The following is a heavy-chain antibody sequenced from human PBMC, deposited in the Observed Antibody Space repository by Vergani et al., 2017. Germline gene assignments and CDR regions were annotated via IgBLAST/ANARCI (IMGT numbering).Heavy chain of an antibody. D-gene: IGHD6-13*01. CDR3: AGRRIAAAGPVDY. Sequence: QLQLQESGPGLVKPSETLSLTCTVSGGSISSSSYYWGWIRQPPGKGLEWIGSIYYGGSTYYNPSLKSRVTISVDTSKNQFSLKLSSVTAADTAVYYCAGRRIAAAGPVDYWGQGTLVTVSS. CDR1: GGSISSSSYY. V-gene: IGHV4-39*01. CDR2: IYYGGST. J-gene: IGHJ4*02.